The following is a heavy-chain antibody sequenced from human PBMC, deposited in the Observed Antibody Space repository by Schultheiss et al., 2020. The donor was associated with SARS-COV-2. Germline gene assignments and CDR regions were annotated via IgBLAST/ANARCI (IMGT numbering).Heavy chain of an antibody. J-gene: IGHJ6*02. D-gene: IGHD3-10*01. CDR1: GGSISSSN. CDR2: ISSSGSTI. CDR3: ARDRRLYYGSGSNGMDV. Sequence: LSLTCAVSGGSISSSNWWSWVRQPPGKGLEWVSYISSSGSTIYYADSVKGRFTISRDNAKNSLYLQMNSLRAEDTAVYYCARDRRLYYGSGSNGMDVWGQGTTVTVSS. V-gene: IGHV3-48*03.